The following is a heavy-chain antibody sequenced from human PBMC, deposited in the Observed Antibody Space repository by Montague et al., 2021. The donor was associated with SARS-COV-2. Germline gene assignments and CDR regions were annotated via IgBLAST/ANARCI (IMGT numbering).Heavy chain of an antibody. CDR1: GDSIMTTNW. V-gene: IGHV4-4*02. J-gene: IGHJ1*01. Sequence: SETLSLTCAVSGDSIMTTNWWSWVRQPPGKGLEWIGEIYQSGSTNYNPSLKSRFTMSIDKSKNQFSLELNSVTAADTALYYCVRAGGLDHRPPVWGQGALVIVSS. CDR2: IYQSGST. D-gene: IGHD3/OR15-3a*01. CDR3: VRAGGLDHRPPV.